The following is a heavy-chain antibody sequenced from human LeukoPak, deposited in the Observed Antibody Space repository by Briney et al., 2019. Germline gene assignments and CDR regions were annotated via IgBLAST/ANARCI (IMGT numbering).Heavy chain of an antibody. D-gene: IGHD2-2*02. CDR1: GGSISSSNFY. CDR3: ARSVLFREIPDYFDY. CDR2: IYYGGRT. V-gene: IGHV4-39*01. Sequence: SETLSLTCTVSGGSISSSNFYWGWIRQPPGKGLEYIGSIYYGGRTYYNPSLKSRVTISVDTSKNQFSLKLNSVTAADTAVYYCARSVLFREIPDYFDYWGQGTLVTVSS. J-gene: IGHJ4*02.